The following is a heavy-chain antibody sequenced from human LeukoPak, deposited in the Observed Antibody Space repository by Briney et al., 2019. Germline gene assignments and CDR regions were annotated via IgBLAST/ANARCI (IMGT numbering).Heavy chain of an antibody. V-gene: IGHV1-69*04. CDR1: GYTFTGYY. Sequence: SVKVSCKASGYTFTGYYMHWVRQAPGQGLEWMGRIVPILGIANYAQEFQGRLIITADKATSSAYMELSSLRSEDTAVYYCARDQGDNSYGYYAIWYAFDVWGQGTMVTVSS. D-gene: IGHD5-18*01. CDR2: IVPILGIA. CDR3: ARDQGDNSYGYYAIWYAFDV. J-gene: IGHJ3*01.